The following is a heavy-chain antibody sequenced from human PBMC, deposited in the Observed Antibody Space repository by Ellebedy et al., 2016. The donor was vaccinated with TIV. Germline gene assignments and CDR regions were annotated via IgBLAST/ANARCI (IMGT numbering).Heavy chain of an antibody. D-gene: IGHD5-18*01. CDR1: GGSITTYF. V-gene: IGHV4-59*05. J-gene: IGHJ4*02. CDR2: VSHNGNT. Sequence: SETLSLXXAVSGGSITTYFWSWVRLPPGMGLQWIASVSHNGNTYYNPSLRSRVTISIDTSKNQFSLRVTSLTAADTVVYYCARDREYGYHDFWGRGTLVTVSS. CDR3: ARDREYGYHDF.